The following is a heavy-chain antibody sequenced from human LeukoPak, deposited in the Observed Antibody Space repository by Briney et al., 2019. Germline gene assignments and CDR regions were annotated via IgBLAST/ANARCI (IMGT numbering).Heavy chain of an antibody. D-gene: IGHD6-19*01. CDR3: ARGRVKAVAPDY. Sequence: KPSETLSLTCAVYGGSFSGYYWSWIRQPPGKGLEWIGEINHSGSTNYNPSLKSRVTMSVDTSKNQFSLKLSSVTAADTAVYYCARGRVKAVAPDYWGQGTLVTVSS. V-gene: IGHV4-34*01. CDR2: INHSGST. J-gene: IGHJ4*02. CDR1: GGSFSGYY.